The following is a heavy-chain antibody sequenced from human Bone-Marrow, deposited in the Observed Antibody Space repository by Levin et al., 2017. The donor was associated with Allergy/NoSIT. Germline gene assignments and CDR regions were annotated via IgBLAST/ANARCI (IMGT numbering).Heavy chain of an antibody. D-gene: IGHD3-9*01. CDR2: VTSTSET. CDR3: AKDRRAVGYDFGTTGYNDY. J-gene: IGHJ4*02. V-gene: IGHV3-23*01. Sequence: GGSLRLSCAASGFSFSSYAMTWVRQTPGKGLEWVSTVTSTSETFYSDSVKGRFSISRDNSQNTLYLHMNSLRGEDTAVYYCAKDRRAVGYDFGTTGYNDYWRQGTLVTGSS. CDR1: GFSFSSYA.